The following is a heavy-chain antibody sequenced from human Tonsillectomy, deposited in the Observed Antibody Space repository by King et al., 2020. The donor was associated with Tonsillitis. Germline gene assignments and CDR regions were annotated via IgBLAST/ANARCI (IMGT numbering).Heavy chain of an antibody. J-gene: IGHJ4*02. V-gene: IGHV1-8*02. D-gene: IGHD1-1*01. CDR3: ARNWNGFTF. Sequence: QLVQSGAEVKKPGASVRVSCKASGYTFTNNNIAWVRQATGKGLEWMGWMNPNNGSKVYAQNFQGRVTMTRSTSISTAYMELNSLRSGDTAVYYCARNWNGFTFWGQETLVTVSS. CDR2: MNPNNGSK. CDR1: GYTFTNNN.